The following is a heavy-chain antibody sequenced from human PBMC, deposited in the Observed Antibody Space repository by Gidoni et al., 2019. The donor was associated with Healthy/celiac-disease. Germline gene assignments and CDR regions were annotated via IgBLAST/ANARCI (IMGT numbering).Heavy chain of an antibody. Sequence: EVQLVEHGGGLVQPGRSLRLSCAASGFTFDASAMHWVRQAPGKGLEWVSGISWNSGSIGYADSVKGRFTISRDNAKNSLYLQMNSLRAEDTALYYCAKGYCSGGSCYPNWFDPWGQGTLVTVSS. CDR2: ISWNSGSI. CDR3: AKGYCSGGSCYPNWFDP. CDR1: GFTFDASA. D-gene: IGHD2-15*01. V-gene: IGHV3-9*01. J-gene: IGHJ5*02.